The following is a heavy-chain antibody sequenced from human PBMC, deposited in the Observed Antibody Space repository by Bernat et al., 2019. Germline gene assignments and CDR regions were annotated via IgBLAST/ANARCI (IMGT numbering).Heavy chain of an antibody. D-gene: IGHD6-13*01. J-gene: IGHJ6*02. Sequence: QVTLKESGPVLVKPTETLTLTCTVSGFSLSNAIMGVSWIRQPPGRALEWLAHIFPNDEKSYNTSLRSRLTISKDTSKSQVVLTMTNMDPVDTATYFCARIQREQAAGGYYYGINVLGQGPPVT. V-gene: IGHV2-26*01. CDR2: IFPNDEK. CDR3: ARIQREQAAGGYYYGINV. CDR1: GFSLSNAIMG.